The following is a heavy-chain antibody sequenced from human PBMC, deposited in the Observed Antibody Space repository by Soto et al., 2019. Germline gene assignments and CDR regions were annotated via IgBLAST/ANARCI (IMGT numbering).Heavy chain of an antibody. CDR1: GGSFSGYY. CDR3: ARDGYGSPWSGYHYYYMDV. Sequence: SETLSLTCAVYGGSFSGYYWSWIRQPPGKGLEWIGEINHSGSTNYNPSLKSRVTISVDTSKNQFSLKLSSVTAADTAVYYCARDGYGSPWSGYHYYYMDVWGKGTTVTVSS. D-gene: IGHD3-3*01. J-gene: IGHJ6*03. V-gene: IGHV4-34*01. CDR2: INHSGST.